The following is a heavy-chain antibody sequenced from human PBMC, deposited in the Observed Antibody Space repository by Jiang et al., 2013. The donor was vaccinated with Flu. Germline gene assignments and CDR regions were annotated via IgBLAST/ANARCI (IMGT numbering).Heavy chain of an antibody. CDR1: GFTFSGSA. CDR2: IRSKANSYAT. D-gene: IGHD3-10*01. J-gene: IGHJ6*02. V-gene: IGHV3-73*01. CDR3: TSKHVGFGELFGGYDYYYGMDV. Sequence: VQLVESGGGLVQPGGSLKLSCAASGFTFSGSAMHWVRQASGKGLEWVGRIRSKANSYATAYAASVKGRFTISRDDSKNTAYLQMNSLKTEDTAVYYCTSKHVGFGELFGGYDYYYGMDVWGQGTTVTVSS.